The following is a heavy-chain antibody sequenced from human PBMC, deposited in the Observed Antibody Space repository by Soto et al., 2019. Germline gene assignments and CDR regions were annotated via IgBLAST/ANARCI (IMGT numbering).Heavy chain of an antibody. V-gene: IGHV3-30-3*01. CDR3: ARDRLRYIWNVFPYYYYGMDV. Sequence: QVQLVESGGGVVQPGRSLRLSCAASGFTFSSYAMHWVRQAPGKGLEWVAVISYDGSNKYYADSVKGRFTISRDNSKNTLYLQMNSLRAEDTAVYYCARDRLRYIWNVFPYYYYGMDVWGQGTTVTVSS. D-gene: IGHD1-1*01. CDR1: GFTFSSYA. CDR2: ISYDGSNK. J-gene: IGHJ6*02.